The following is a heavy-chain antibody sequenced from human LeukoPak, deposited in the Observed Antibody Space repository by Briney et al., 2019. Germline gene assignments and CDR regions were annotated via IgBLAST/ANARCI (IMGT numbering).Heavy chain of an antibody. V-gene: IGHV3-30*18. CDR3: AKSGQNSSGYYN. CDR2: ISYDGSNK. D-gene: IGHD3-22*01. J-gene: IGHJ4*02. CDR1: GFIFSNYG. Sequence: HPGGSLRLSCAASGFIFSNYGMHWVRQAPGKGLEWVAVISYDGSNKYYADSVKGRFTISRDNSKNTLYLQMNSLRAEDTAVYYCAKSGQNSSGYYNWGQGTLVTVSS.